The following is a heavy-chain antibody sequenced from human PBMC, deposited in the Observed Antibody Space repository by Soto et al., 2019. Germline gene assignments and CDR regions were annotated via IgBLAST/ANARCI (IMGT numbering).Heavy chain of an antibody. CDR1: GDSMSSSSNY. D-gene: IGHD3-22*01. V-gene: IGHV4-39*01. J-gene: IGHJ4*02. Sequence: SETLSLTCAVSGDSMSSSSNYWGWIRQPPGKGLERIGRISYSGTTYYNPSLRGRVTISVETSKNQFSLKLSSVTAADTAVYFCARHDPISMIVVVTRYWGQGTLATVSS. CDR3: ARHDPISMIVVVTRY. CDR2: ISYSGTT.